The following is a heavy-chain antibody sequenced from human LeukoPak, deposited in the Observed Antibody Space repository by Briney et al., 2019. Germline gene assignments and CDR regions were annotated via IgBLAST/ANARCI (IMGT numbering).Heavy chain of an antibody. J-gene: IGHJ6*02. CDR1: GFTSSSYG. D-gene: IGHD2-15*01. Sequence: GGSLRLSCAAAGFTSSSYGMHWVRQAPGKGLEWVAVISYDGSNKYYADSVKGRFTISRDNSKNTLYLQMNSLRAEDTAVYYCAKDCSGGSCYGMDVWGQGTTVTVSS. V-gene: IGHV3-30*18. CDR2: ISYDGSNK. CDR3: AKDCSGGSCYGMDV.